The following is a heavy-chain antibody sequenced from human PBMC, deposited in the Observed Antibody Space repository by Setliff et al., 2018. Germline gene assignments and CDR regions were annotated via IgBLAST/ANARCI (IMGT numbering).Heavy chain of an antibody. D-gene: IGHD1-26*01. CDR3: TKGRVGLAARAGY. CDR1: GGSISSDSDY. Sequence: LSLTCTVSGGSISSDSDYWSWIRQSAGKGLEWIGRIYASGSTEYNPSLGSRVTISVDTSRNQFSLQLSSVTSADTAIYYCTKGRVGLAARAGYWGQGTQVTVS. V-gene: IGHV4-61*02. CDR2: IYASGST. J-gene: IGHJ4*02.